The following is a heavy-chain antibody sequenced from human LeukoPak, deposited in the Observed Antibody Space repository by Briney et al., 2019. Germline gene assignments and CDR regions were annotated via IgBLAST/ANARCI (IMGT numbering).Heavy chain of an antibody. Sequence: ASVKVSCKASGYTFTSYYMHWVRRAPGQGLEWMGIINPSGGSTSYAQKFQGRVTMTRDTSTSTVYMELSSLRSEDTAVYYCARAQEGVRGVNRDLYYFDYWGQGTLVTVSS. D-gene: IGHD3-10*01. V-gene: IGHV1-46*01. CDR3: ARAQEGVRGVNRDLYYFDY. J-gene: IGHJ4*02. CDR2: INPSGGST. CDR1: GYTFTSYY.